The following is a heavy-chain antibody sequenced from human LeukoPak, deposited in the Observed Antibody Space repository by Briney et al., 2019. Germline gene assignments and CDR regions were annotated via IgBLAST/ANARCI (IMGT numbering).Heavy chain of an antibody. V-gene: IGHV3-23*01. CDR3: AKTPPNYDSSGYCDY. CDR2: ISGSGCST. J-gene: IGHJ4*02. D-gene: IGHD3-22*01. Sequence: QPGRSLRLSCAASGFTFSSYAMSWVRQAPGKGLEWVSAISGSGCSTYYADSVKGRFTISRDNSKNTLYLQMNSLRAEDTAVYYCAKTPPNYDSSGYCDYWGQGTLVTVSS. CDR1: GFTFSSYA.